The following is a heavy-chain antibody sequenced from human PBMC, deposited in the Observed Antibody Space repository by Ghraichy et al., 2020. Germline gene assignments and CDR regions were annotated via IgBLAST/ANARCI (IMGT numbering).Heavy chain of an antibody. V-gene: IGHV4-61*01. D-gene: IGHD3-10*01. J-gene: IGHJ4*02. CDR3: ARDEDGSVKGGFDY. Sequence: SQTLSLTCTVSGGSVSSGSYYWSWIRQPPGKGLEWIGYIYYSGSTNYNPSLKSRVAISVDTSKNQFSLKLSSVTAADTAVYYCARDEDGSVKGGFDYWGQGTLVTVSS. CDR2: IYYSGST. CDR1: GGSVSSGSYY.